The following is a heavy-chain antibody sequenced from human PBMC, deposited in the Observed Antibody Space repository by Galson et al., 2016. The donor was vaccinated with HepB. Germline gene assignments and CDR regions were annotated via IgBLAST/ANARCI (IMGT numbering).Heavy chain of an antibody. CDR2: IYPGDSDA. CDR3: ARQRYGDSSSVCLDV. Sequence: QSGAEVKKPGESLKISCKASGYIFTSYWIGWVRQMPGEGLEWMGIIYPGDSDARYRLSFQGQVTISADRSINTAYLQWSSLKASDTAVYYRARQRYGDSSSVCLDVWGQGTLGTVFS. CDR1: GYIFTSYW. D-gene: IGHD5-18*01. J-gene: IGHJ4*02. V-gene: IGHV5-51*01.